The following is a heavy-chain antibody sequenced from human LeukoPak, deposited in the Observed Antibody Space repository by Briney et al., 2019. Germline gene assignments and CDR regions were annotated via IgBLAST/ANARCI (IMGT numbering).Heavy chain of an antibody. J-gene: IGHJ4*02. CDR1: GGSISSNNW. CDR2: IYHSGST. D-gene: IGHD2-15*01. Sequence: SGTLSLTCAVSGGSISSNNWWSWVRQPPGKGLEWIGDIYHSGSTNYSPSLKSRVTISVDKSKNQFFLKLNSVTAADTAVYYCARLSLHCSGGSCYRGAFDSWGQGTLVTVSS. CDR3: ARLSLHCSGGSCYRGAFDS. V-gene: IGHV4-4*02.